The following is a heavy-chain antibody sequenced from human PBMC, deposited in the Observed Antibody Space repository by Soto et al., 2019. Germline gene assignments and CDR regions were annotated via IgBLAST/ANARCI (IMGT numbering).Heavy chain of an antibody. J-gene: IGHJ6*02. V-gene: IGHV3-13*01. D-gene: IGHD4-17*01. CDR2: IGTAGDT. CDR3: ARATTSVRYYGMDV. Sequence: GSLRLSCAASGFTFSSYDMHWVRQATGKGLEWVSAIGTAGDTYYPGSVKGRFTISRENAKNSLYLQMNSLRAGDTAVYYCARATTSVRYYGMDVWGQGTTVTVSS. CDR1: GFTFSSYD.